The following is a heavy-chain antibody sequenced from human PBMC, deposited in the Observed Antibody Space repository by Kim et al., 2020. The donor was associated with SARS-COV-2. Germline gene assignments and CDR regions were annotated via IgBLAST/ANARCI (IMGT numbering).Heavy chain of an antibody. Sequence: SETLSLTCAVYGGSFSGYYWSWIRQPPGKGLEWIGEINHSGSTNYNPSLKSRVTISVDTSKNQFSLKLSSVTAADTAVYYCARGVGVGARESYFDYWGQGTLVTVSS. CDR2: INHSGST. CDR1: GGSFSGYY. D-gene: IGHD1-26*01. CDR3: ARGVGVGARESYFDY. J-gene: IGHJ4*02. V-gene: IGHV4-34*01.